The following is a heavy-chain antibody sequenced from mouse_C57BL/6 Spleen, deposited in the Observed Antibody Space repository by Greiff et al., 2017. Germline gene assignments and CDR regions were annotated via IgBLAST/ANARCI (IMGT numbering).Heavy chain of an antibody. Sequence: QVQLQQSGAELARPGASVTMSCKASGYTFTSYTMHWVKQRPGQGLEWIGYINPSSGYTKYNQKFKNKATLTADKSSSPAYMQLMSLTSEDSAFYYCARQGYSITTDYAMDYWGQGTSVTVSS. V-gene: IGHV1-4*01. D-gene: IGHD1-1*01. CDR1: GYTFTSYT. CDR3: ARQGYSITTDYAMDY. CDR2: INPSSGYT. J-gene: IGHJ4*01.